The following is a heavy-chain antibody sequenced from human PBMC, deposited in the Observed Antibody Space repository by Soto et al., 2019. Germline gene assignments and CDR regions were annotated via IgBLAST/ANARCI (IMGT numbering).Heavy chain of an antibody. V-gene: IGHV6-1*01. CDR2: TYYRSKWYN. Sequence: PSQTLSLTCASSGDSVSSNSAAWNCIRQSPSRGLEWLGRTYYRSKWYNDYAVSVKSRITINPDTSKNQFSLQLNSVTPEDTAVYYCATGTHAFDIWGQGTMVTVSS. CDR3: ATGTHAFDI. J-gene: IGHJ3*02. D-gene: IGHD1-1*01. CDR1: GDSVSSNSAA.